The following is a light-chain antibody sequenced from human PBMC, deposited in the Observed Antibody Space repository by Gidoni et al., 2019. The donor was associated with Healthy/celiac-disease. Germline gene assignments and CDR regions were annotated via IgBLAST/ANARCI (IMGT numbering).Light chain of an antibody. CDR3: QQRSNWPPA. Sequence: EIVLTQSPATLSLSPGERATLSCRASQSVSSYLAWYQQKPGQAPRLLIYDASNRATGIPARFSRSGSGTDFTLTINSLEPEDFAVYYCQQRSNWPPAFGGGTKVEIK. J-gene: IGKJ4*01. CDR1: QSVSSY. V-gene: IGKV3-11*01. CDR2: DAS.